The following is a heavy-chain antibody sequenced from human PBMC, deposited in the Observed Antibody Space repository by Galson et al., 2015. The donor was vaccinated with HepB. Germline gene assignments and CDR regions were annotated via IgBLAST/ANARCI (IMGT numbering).Heavy chain of an antibody. J-gene: IGHJ5*02. CDR2: IYYSGST. V-gene: IGHV4-34*01. CDR1: GGSFSGYY. Sequence: ETLSLTCAVYGGSFSGYYWSWIRQPPGKGLEWIGSIYYSGSTYYNPSLKSRVTISVDTSKNQFSLKLSSVTAADTAVYYCARPMTWGQGTLVTVSS. CDR3: ARPMT.